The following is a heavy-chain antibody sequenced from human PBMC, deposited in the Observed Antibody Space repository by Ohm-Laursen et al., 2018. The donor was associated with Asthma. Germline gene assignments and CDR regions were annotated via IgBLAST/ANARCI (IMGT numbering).Heavy chain of an antibody. CDR3: AKDIINSSSALYYYYYDMDV. V-gene: IGHV3-9*01. CDR1: GFTFDDYA. CDR2: INWNSGSI. Sequence: SLRLSCAASGFTFDDYAMHWVRQAPGKGLEWVSGINWNSGSIGYADFVKGRFTISRDNAKNSLYLEMNSLRAENTALYYCAKDIINSSSALYYYYYDMDVWGQGTTVTVSS. J-gene: IGHJ6*02. D-gene: IGHD6-6*01.